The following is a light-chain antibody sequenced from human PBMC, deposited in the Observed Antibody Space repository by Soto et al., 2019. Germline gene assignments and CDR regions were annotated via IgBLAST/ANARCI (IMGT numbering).Light chain of an antibody. CDR2: LNSDGSH. CDR3: QTWDTGIRV. J-gene: IGLJ2*01. V-gene: IGLV4-69*01. Sequence: QLVLTQSPSASASLGASVKLTCTLSSGHSNYVIAWHQQQPEKGPRYLMKLNSDGSHSKGDGITDRFSGSSSGAERYLTISSLQSEDEADYYCQTWDTGIRVFGGGTKLTVL. CDR1: SGHSNYV.